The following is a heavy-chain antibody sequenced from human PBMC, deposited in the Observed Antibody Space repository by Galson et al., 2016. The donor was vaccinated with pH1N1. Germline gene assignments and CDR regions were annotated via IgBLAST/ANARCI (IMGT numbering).Heavy chain of an antibody. CDR2: ISSYGGSP. V-gene: IGHV3-64*01. J-gene: IGHJ6*02. CDR1: GFTFSNHA. D-gene: IGHD3-3*01. Sequence: SLRLSCAASGFTFSNHAMHWVRQAPGKGLEYVAGISSYGGSPQYANSVKDRFIISRVNTKNTLYLQMGSLRVEDMAVYYCARGLNYDSWSGYSDYSMDVWGQGTTVTVSS. CDR3: ARGLNYDSWSGYSDYSMDV.